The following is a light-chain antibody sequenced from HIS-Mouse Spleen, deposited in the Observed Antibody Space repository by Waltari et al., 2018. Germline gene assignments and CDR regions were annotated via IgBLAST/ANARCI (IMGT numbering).Light chain of an antibody. CDR3: MIWHSSAWV. CDR2: YKSDSDK. J-gene: IGLJ3*02. Sequence: QAVLTPPSSLSASPGASASLTCTLRSGINVGTSRIYWYHQKPGSPPQYLLRYKSDSDKQQGSGVPSRFSGSKDASANAGILLISGLQSEDEADYYCMIWHSSAWVFGGGTKLTVL. V-gene: IGLV5-45*02. CDR1: SGINVGTSR.